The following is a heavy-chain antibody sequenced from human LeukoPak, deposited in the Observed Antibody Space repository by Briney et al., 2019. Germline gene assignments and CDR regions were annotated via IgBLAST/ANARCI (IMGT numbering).Heavy chain of an antibody. Sequence: QRGGSLRLSCAASGFTFRTYGMHWVRQAPGKGLEWVAFIRNDGTMKYYADSVKGRFTISRDNSKNTLYLQMNSLRVEDTAVYYCAKTGSSSWGYFDYWGQGTLVSVSS. J-gene: IGHJ4*02. CDR3: AKTGSSSWGYFDY. CDR1: GFTFRTYG. V-gene: IGHV3-30*02. D-gene: IGHD6-13*01. CDR2: IRNDGTMK.